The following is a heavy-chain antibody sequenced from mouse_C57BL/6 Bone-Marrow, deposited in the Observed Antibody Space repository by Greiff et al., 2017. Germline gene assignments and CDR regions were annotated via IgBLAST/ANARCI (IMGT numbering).Heavy chain of an antibody. CDR2: IDPEDGET. Sequence: VQLKESGAELVKPGASVKLSCTASGFNIKDYCMHWVKQRTEHGLEWIGMIDPEDGETKYAPKFQGKATITADTSSNTAYLQLSSLTSEDSAVYYCAIQYDGSSNYDAMDNWGQGASDTVSS. V-gene: IGHV14-2*01. D-gene: IGHD1-1*02. CDR3: AIQYDGSSNYDAMDN. CDR1: GFNIKDYC. J-gene: IGHJ4*01.